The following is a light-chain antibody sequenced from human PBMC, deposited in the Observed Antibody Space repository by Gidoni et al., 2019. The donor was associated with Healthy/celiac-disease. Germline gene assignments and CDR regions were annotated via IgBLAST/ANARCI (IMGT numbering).Light chain of an antibody. CDR1: QSGSSN. Sequence: ERVMTQTPATLSVSPGERATLSCRASQSGSSNLAWYQQKPGQAPRLLIYGASTRATCIPARFSGSGSGTEFTLTISSLQSEDFAVYYCQQYNNWPPWTFXQXTKVEIK. CDR2: GAS. CDR3: QQYNNWPPWT. J-gene: IGKJ1*01. V-gene: IGKV3-15*01.